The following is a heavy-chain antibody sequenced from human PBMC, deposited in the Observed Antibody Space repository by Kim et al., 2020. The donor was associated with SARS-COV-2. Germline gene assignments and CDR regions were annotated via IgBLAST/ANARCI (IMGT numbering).Heavy chain of an antibody. CDR1: GGSISSYY. D-gene: IGHD2-15*01. V-gene: IGHV4-59*01. Sequence: SETLSLTCTVSGGSISSYYWSWIRQPPGKGLEWIGYIYYSGSTNYNPSLKSRVTISVDTSKNQFSLKLSSVTAAGTAVYYCARETVVVVAATRLGIFDYWGQGTLVTVSS. CDR2: IYYSGST. J-gene: IGHJ4*02. CDR3: ARETVVVVAATRLGIFDY.